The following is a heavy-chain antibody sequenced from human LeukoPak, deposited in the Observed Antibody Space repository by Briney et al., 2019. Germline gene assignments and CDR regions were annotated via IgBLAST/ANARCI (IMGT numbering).Heavy chain of an antibody. CDR3: AKLSGGAARPVAFDI. Sequence: LPGRSLRLSCAASGFTFSSYGMHWVRQAPGKGLEWVAVISYDGSNKYYAGSVKGRFTISRDNSKNTLYLQMNSLRAEDTAVYYCAKLSGGAARPVAFDIWGQGTMVTVSS. CDR2: ISYDGSNK. V-gene: IGHV3-30*18. CDR1: GFTFSSYG. D-gene: IGHD6-6*01. J-gene: IGHJ3*02.